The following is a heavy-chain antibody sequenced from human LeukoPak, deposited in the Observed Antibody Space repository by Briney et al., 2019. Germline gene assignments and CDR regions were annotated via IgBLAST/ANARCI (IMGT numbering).Heavy chain of an antibody. CDR3: AREGYCSSTSCSNDAFDI. CDR2: IYYSGST. D-gene: IGHD2-2*01. J-gene: IGHJ3*02. Sequence: TSETLSLTCTVSGGSISSYYWSWIRQPPGKGLEWIGYIYYSGSTYYNPSLKSRVTISVDTSKNQFSLKLSSVTAADTAVYYCAREGYCSSTSCSNDAFDIWGQGTMVTVSS. V-gene: IGHV4-30-4*01. CDR1: GGSISSYY.